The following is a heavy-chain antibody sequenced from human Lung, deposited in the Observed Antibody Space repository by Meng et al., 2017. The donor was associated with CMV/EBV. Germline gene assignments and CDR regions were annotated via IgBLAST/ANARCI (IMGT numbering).Heavy chain of an antibody. D-gene: IGHD3-3*01. J-gene: IGHJ4*02. CDR2: INPNSGGT. Sequence: CETSVYNCTDNSIRKVRQAPGQWLECMGWINPNSGGTNSVQKFQGCVTMTRETSSSTAYMELSSVESDVTNVYCSARDYDFWTNYLDYWGQGTLVTVSS. CDR3: ARDYDFWTNYLDY. CDR1: VYNCTDNS. V-gene: IGHV1-2*04.